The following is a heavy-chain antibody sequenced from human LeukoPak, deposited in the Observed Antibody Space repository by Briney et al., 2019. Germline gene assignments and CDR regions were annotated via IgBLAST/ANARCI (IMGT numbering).Heavy chain of an antibody. CDR2: IIPIFGTA. CDR3: AGGPYYYGSGTSLHFDY. Sequence: ASVKVSCKASGGTFSSYAISWVRQAPGQGLEWMGGIIPIFGTANYAQKFQGRVTITADESTSTAYMELSSLRSEDTAVYYCAGGPYYYGSGTSLHFDYWGQGTLVTVSS. D-gene: IGHD3-10*01. J-gene: IGHJ4*02. V-gene: IGHV1-69*13. CDR1: GGTFSSYA.